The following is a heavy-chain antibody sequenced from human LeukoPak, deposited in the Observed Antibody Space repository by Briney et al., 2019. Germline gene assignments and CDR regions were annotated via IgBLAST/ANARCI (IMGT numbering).Heavy chain of an antibody. V-gene: IGHV3-30*03. J-gene: IGHJ4*02. CDR3: ARGYCTSSSCYNDY. CDR2: MSFDVNNK. CDR1: GFTFTDYV. D-gene: IGHD2-2*02. Sequence: GGSLRLSCAASGFTFTDYVMSWVRQAPGKGLEWVATMSFDVNNKYYADSVRGRFTISRDNSKNTLYLQMNSLGAEDTAVYSCARGYCTSSSCYNDYWGQGTLVTVSS.